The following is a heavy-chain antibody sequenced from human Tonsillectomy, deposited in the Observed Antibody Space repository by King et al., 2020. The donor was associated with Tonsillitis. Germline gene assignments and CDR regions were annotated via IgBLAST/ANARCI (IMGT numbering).Heavy chain of an antibody. CDR2: ISAYNVNT. Sequence: QLVQSGAEVKKPGASVKVSCKASGYTFTSYCISWVRQAPGQGLEWMGWISAYNVNTNYAQKLQGRVTITTDTSTSTAYMELRGLRSDDTAVYYCARRQLGATGGDYWGQGTLVTVSS. V-gene: IGHV1-18*01. CDR3: ARRQLGATGGDY. J-gene: IGHJ4*02. D-gene: IGHD1-26*01. CDR1: GYTFTSYC.